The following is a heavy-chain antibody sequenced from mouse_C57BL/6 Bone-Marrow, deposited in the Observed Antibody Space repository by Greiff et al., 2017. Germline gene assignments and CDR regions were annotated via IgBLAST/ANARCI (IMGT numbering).Heavy chain of an antibody. CDR3: ARWGYYDYYYYAMDY. V-gene: IGHV1-81*01. J-gene: IGHJ4*01. Sequence: VQLQQSGAELARPGASVKLSCKASGYTFTSYGISWVKQRTGQGLEWIGEIYPRSGNTYYNEKFKGKATLTADKSSSTAYMELRSLTSEDSAVYFCARWGYYDYYYYAMDYWGQGTSVTVSS. CDR2: IYPRSGNT. CDR1: GYTFTSYG. D-gene: IGHD2-4*01.